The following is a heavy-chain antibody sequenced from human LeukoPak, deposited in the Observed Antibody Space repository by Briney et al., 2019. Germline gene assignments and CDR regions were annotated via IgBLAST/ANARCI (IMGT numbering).Heavy chain of an antibody. V-gene: IGHV4-39*07. CDR3: ARDIVNSSSWYPAWWFDP. Sequence: TSETLSLTCTVSGGSISSSSYYWGWIRQPPGKGLEWIGSIYYSGSTNYNPSLKGRVTISVDTSKNQFSLKLSSVTAADTAVYYCARDIVNSSSWYPAWWFDPWGQGTLVTVSS. CDR1: GGSISSSSYY. CDR2: IYYSGST. J-gene: IGHJ5*02. D-gene: IGHD6-13*01.